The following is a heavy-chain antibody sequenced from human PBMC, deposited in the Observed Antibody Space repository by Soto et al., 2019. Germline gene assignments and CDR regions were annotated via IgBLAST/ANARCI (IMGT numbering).Heavy chain of an antibody. CDR3: TKGAGPPWFDP. CDR2: VHAREKA. CDR1: GDSMTTHY. Sequence: SETLSLTCTVSGDSMTTHYWSWVRQPAGKGLEWIGRVHAREKADYSPSLKSRVTMSMDTSKNRFPLKLNSVTAADTAVYYCTKGAGPPWFDPWGQGTLVTVSS. V-gene: IGHV4-4*07. J-gene: IGHJ5*02.